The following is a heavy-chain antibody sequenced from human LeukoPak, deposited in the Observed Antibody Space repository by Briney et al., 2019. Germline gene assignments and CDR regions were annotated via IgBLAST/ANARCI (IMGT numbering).Heavy chain of an antibody. CDR2: ISSSSSYI. Sequence: RGSLRLSCAASGFTFSTYSMNWVRQAPGERLEWVSSISSSSSYIYYADSVKGRFTISRDNGKNSLYLQMNSLRAEDTAVYYCARDGYQYYYDSSGYKYYFDYWGQGTLVTVSS. CDR3: ARDGYQYYYDSSGYKYYFDY. V-gene: IGHV3-21*01. CDR1: GFTFSTYS. J-gene: IGHJ4*02. D-gene: IGHD3-22*01.